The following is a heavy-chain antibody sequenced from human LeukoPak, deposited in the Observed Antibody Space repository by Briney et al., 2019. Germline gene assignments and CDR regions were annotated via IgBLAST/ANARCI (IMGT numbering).Heavy chain of an antibody. CDR3: ARTAYDSSGYYYGRTEYYFDY. J-gene: IGHJ4*02. CDR2: IIPIFGTA. Sequence: SVKVSCKASGGTFSSYAISWVRQAPGQGLEWMGGIIPIFGTANYTQKFQGRVTITADESTSTAYMELSSLRSEDTAVYYCARTAYDSSGYYYGRTEYYFDYWGQGTLVTVSS. D-gene: IGHD3-22*01. V-gene: IGHV1-69*13. CDR1: GGTFSSYA.